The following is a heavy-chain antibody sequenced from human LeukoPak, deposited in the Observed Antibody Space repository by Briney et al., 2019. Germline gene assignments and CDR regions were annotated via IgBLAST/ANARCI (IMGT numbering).Heavy chain of an antibody. J-gene: IGHJ6*02. CDR2: ISYDGSNK. CDR1: GFTFSSYG. CDR3: AKDYGDYDYYYYGMDV. Sequence: GGSLRLSCAASGFTFSSYGMHWVRQAPGKGLGWVAVISYDGSNKYYADSVEGRFTISRDNSKNTLYLQMNSLRAEDTAVYYCAKDYGDYDYYYYGMDVWGQGTTVTVSS. V-gene: IGHV3-30*18. D-gene: IGHD4-17*01.